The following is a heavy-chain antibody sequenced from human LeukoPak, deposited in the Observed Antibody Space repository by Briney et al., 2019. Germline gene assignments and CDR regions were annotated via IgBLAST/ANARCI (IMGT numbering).Heavy chain of an antibody. CDR2: IRGKAFGGTT. CDR1: GFTLGDFA. J-gene: IGHJ4*02. D-gene: IGHD6-25*01. Sequence: GGPLRLSCTASGFTLGDFAMSWFRQAPGEGLEWVGFIRGKAFGGTTEYAASVKGRFTISRDDSNNIAYLQMNSLKAEDTAVYFCARTHSNGWTSFDCWGQGSLVTVSS. V-gene: IGHV3-49*03. CDR3: ARTHSNGWTSFDC.